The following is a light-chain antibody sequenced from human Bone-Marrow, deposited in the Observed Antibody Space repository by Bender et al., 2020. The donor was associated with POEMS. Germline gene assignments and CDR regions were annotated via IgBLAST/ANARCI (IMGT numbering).Light chain of an antibody. J-gene: IGLJ3*02. Sequence: QSALTQPRSVSGSPGQSVTFSCTGTSSDVGAYKYASWYQQHPGEAPRLIIYDVSKRPSGVPDRFSGSRSGDTASLTISGLQAEDEADYYCCSYAGSYAFVFGGWTKLTV. CDR2: DVS. V-gene: IGLV2-11*01. CDR1: SSDVGAYKY. CDR3: CSYAGSYAFV.